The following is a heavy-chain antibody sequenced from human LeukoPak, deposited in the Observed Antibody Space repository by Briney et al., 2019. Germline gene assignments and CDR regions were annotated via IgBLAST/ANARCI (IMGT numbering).Heavy chain of an antibody. CDR2: ISLDGNNK. Sequence: GGSLRLSCAVSGFTFSGHAMHWVRQAPGKGLEWVAVISLDGNNKYHADSVKGRFTISRDNSNNTLFLQMNSLRTEDTAVYYCARDWDYYILGRYYYYGMDVWGQGTTVIVSS. CDR3: ARDWDYYILGRYYYYGMDV. V-gene: IGHV3-30*04. J-gene: IGHJ6*02. D-gene: IGHD3-9*01. CDR1: GFTFSGHA.